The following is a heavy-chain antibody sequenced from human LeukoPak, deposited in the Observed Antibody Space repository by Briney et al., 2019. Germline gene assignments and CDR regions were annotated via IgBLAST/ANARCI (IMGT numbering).Heavy chain of an antibody. V-gene: IGHV3-23*01. D-gene: IGHD2-2*02. CDR3: AKAGIYCSSTSCYRYFQH. J-gene: IGHJ1*01. Sequence: GGSLRLSCAASGFTFSSYAMSWVRQAPGKGLEWVSAISGSGGSTYCADSVKGRFTISRDNSKNTLYLQMNSLRAEDTAVYYCAKAGIYCSSTSCYRYFQHWGQGTLVTVSS. CDR1: GFTFSSYA. CDR2: ISGSGGST.